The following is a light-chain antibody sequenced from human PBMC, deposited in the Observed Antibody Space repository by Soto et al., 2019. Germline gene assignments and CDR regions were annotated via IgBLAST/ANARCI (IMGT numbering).Light chain of an antibody. V-gene: IGKV3-20*01. Sequence: EIVLTQSPGTLSLSPGERATLSCRASQNVGSNYLAWYQQKPGQAPRLLIYGASTRATAIPDRFSGSGSGTDFTLTISRLEPEDFAVFYCQQYGSSPRTFGQGTQVEIK. J-gene: IGKJ1*01. CDR3: QQYGSSPRT. CDR2: GAS. CDR1: QNVGSNY.